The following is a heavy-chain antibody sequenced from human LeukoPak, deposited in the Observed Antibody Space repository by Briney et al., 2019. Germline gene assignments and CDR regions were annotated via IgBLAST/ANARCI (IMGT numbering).Heavy chain of an antibody. J-gene: IGHJ4*02. CDR3: ARELNTYYYDSSGYHTYYFDY. CDR1: GGSISSSNW. CDR2: IYHSGST. V-gene: IGHV4-4*02. Sequence: PSGTLSLTCAVSGGSISSSNWWSWVRQPPGKGLEWIGEIYHSGSTNYNPSLKSRVTISVDKSKNQFSLKLSSVTAADTAVYYCARELNTYYYDSSGYHTYYFDYWGQGTLVTVSS. D-gene: IGHD3-22*01.